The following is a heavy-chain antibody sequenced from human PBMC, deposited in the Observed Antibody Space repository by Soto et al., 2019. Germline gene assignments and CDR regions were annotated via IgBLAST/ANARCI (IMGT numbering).Heavy chain of an antibody. J-gene: IGHJ6*02. CDR3: IGAELRLGELSFFGYYGMDV. Sequence: GASVKVSCKASGYTFTSYGISWVRQAPGQGLEWMGWISAYNGNTNYAQKLQGRVTMTTDTSTSTAYMELRSLRSDDTAVYYCIGAELRLGELSFFGYYGMDVWGQGTTVTVSS. D-gene: IGHD3-16*01. V-gene: IGHV1-18*01. CDR1: GYTFTSYG. CDR2: ISAYNGNT.